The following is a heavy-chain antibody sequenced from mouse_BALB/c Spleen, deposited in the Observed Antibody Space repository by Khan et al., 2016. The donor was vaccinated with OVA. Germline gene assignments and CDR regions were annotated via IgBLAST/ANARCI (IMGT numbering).Heavy chain of an antibody. CDR2: IWAGGST. CDR1: GFSLTSYG. Sequence: VQLQESGPGLVAPSQSLSITCSVSGFSLTSYGINWVRQPPGKGLEWLGVIWAGGSTNYNSALMSRLSISQDNAKNQVFLKMNSLQTDDTAMYYCARFYDPYYALDYWGPGTSVTVSS. CDR3: ARFYDPYYALDY. D-gene: IGHD2-3*01. V-gene: IGHV2-9*02. J-gene: IGHJ4*01.